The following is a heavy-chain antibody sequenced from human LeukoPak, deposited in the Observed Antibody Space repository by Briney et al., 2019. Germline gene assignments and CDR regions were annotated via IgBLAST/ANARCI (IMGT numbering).Heavy chain of an antibody. V-gene: IGHV3-30*04. CDR1: AFSFSNNA. Sequence: WGSLRLSCAASAFSFSNNAMHGVRQAPGKELEWVAVISYDGSNKNYADSVRGRFTISRDNSNNTLYLQMNSLRAEDTAVYYCARDGVLWIGELLDYYFDYWGQGTLVTVSS. CDR3: ARDGVLWIGELLDYYFDY. J-gene: IGHJ4*02. D-gene: IGHD3-10*01. CDR2: ISYDGSNK.